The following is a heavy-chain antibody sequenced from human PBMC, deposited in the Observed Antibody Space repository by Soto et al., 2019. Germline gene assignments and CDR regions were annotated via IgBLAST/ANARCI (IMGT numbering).Heavy chain of an antibody. D-gene: IGHD6-6*01. CDR3: ARGGRQLHYYYYYMDV. CDR1: GGTFSSYA. V-gene: IGHV1-69*13. Sequence: ASVKVSCKASGGTFSSYAISWVRQAPGQGLEWMGGIIPIFGTANYAQKFQGRVTITADESTSTAYMELSSLRSEDTAVYYCARGGRQLHYYYYYMDVWGKGTTVTVSS. J-gene: IGHJ6*03. CDR2: IIPIFGTA.